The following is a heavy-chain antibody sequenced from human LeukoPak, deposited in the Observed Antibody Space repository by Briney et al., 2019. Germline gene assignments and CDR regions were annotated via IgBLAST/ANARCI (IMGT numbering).Heavy chain of an antibody. Sequence: PGGSLRLSCAASGFTFSNAWMSWVRQAPGKGLEWVGRIKSKAGGGTTDYAAPVKGRFTISRDDSKNTLYLQMNSLKTEDTAVYYCTTFGVAAASWDYYYYMDVWGKGTTVTVSS. CDR2: IKSKAGGGTT. J-gene: IGHJ6*03. D-gene: IGHD6-13*01. CDR3: TTFGVAAASWDYYYYMDV. V-gene: IGHV3-15*01. CDR1: GFTFSNAW.